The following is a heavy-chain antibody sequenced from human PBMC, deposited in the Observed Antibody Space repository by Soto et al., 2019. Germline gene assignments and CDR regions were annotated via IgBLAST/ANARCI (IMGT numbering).Heavy chain of an antibody. Sequence: EVQMLESGGGLVQPGGSLRLSCSVSGFTFSAHAMSWVRQAPGKGLEWVSTVSATDGSTDYADSVKGRFTITRDNSKNTLYLHMSSLRREDTAIYYCAKDRFNGAFDIWGQGTMVPVSS. V-gene: IGHV3-23*01. CDR2: VSATDGST. D-gene: IGHD2-8*01. CDR3: AKDRFNGAFDI. CDR1: GFTFSAHA. J-gene: IGHJ3*02.